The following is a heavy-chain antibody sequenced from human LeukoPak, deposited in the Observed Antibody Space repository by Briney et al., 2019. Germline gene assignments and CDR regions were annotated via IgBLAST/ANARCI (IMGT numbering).Heavy chain of an antibody. Sequence: GRSLRLSCAASGFTFSSYGMHWVRQAPGKGLEWVAVISYDGSNKYYADFVTGRFSISRDNSKSTLYLQMNSLRVEDTAVYYCAKAGLVRGGALDSWGQGTLVTVSS. J-gene: IGHJ4*02. CDR2: ISYDGSNK. V-gene: IGHV3-30*18. CDR1: GFTFSSYG. CDR3: AKAGLVRGGALDS. D-gene: IGHD4/OR15-4a*01.